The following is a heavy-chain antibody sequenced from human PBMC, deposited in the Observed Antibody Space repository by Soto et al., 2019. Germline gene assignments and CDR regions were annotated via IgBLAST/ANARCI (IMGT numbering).Heavy chain of an antibody. CDR2: INHSGST. D-gene: IGHD3-22*01. CDR1: GGSFSGYY. V-gene: IGHV4-34*01. Sequence: QVQLQQWGAGLLKPSETLSLTCAVYGGSFSGYYWSWIRQPPGKGLEWIGEINHSGSTNYNPSLKSLVTISVDTSKNQFSLKLSSVTAADTAVDYCARVRYYYDSSGYLNWFDPWGQGTLVTVSS. CDR3: ARVRYYYDSSGYLNWFDP. J-gene: IGHJ5*02.